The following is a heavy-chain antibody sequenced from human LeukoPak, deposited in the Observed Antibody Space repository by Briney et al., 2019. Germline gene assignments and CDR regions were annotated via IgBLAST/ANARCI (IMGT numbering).Heavy chain of an antibody. CDR3: TRRAGASGLDY. V-gene: IGHV3-53*01. CDR1: GFTLSYNS. J-gene: IGHJ4*02. CDR2: IYSGGST. Sequence: GGSLRLACTSSGFTLSYNSMSWVRQAPGKGLEWVSGIYSGGSTYYADSVKGRFTISRDNSKNTLYLQMNSLRAEDTAVYYCTRRAGASGLDYWGQGTLVTVSS. D-gene: IGHD1-26*01.